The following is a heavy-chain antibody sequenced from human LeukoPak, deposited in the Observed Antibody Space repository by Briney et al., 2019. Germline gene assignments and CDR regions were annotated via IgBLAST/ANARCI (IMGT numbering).Heavy chain of an antibody. D-gene: IGHD6-19*01. V-gene: IGHV1-2*02. CDR2: INPNSGGT. CDR1: GYTFTGYY. J-gene: IGHJ4*02. CDR3: VRGVTVASPDY. Sequence: ASVRVSCKAAGYTFTGYYMHWVRQAPGQGLEWMGWINPNSGGTNYAQKFQGRVTMTRDTSISTAYMELSRLRSDDTAVYYCVRGVTVASPDYWGQGTLVTVSS.